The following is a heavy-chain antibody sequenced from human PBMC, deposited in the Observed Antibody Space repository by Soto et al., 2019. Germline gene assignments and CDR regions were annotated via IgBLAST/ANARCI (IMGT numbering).Heavy chain of an antibody. V-gene: IGHV4-39*01. CDR1: GNSISGTSSF. Sequence: QLQLRESGPGLVKPSETLSLTCIVSGNSISGTSSFWAWIRQPPGKNLEWIGSVYYTGSTYYNSSLKSRVSISIDTSKNQFSLSLNSVTAADTAVYYCTRRVRSTGLLDYWGQGALVTVSS. D-gene: IGHD4-4*01. J-gene: IGHJ4*02. CDR2: VYYTGST. CDR3: TRRVRSTGLLDY.